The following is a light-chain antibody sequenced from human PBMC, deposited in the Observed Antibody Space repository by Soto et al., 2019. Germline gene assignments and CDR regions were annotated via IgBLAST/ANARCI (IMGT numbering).Light chain of an antibody. CDR3: QQYNNWWT. Sequence: EIVLTQSPATLSLSPGERATLSCRASQSVSSYLAWYQQKPGQAPRLLIYGASNRATGIPARFSGSGSGTDFTLTISSLQSEDFAVYYCQQYNNWWTFGQGTKVDIK. V-gene: IGKV3-11*01. CDR2: GAS. J-gene: IGKJ1*01. CDR1: QSVSSY.